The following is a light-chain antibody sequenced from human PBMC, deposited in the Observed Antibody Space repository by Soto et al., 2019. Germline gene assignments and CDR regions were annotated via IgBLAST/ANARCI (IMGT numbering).Light chain of an antibody. CDR2: GAS. CDR3: QQYGSSQLT. V-gene: IGKV3-20*01. Sequence: EIVLTQSPGTLSLSPGERATLSCRASQSVSSSYLAWYQQKPGQAPRPLIDGASSRATVIPDRFSGSGSGTDFTLTISRLEPEDFAVYYCQQYGSSQLTFGGGTKVEIK. J-gene: IGKJ4*01. CDR1: QSVSSSY.